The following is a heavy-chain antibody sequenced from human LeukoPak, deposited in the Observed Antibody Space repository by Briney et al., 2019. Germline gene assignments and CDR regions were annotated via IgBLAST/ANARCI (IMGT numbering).Heavy chain of an antibody. CDR2: ISSSSSYI. V-gene: IGHV3-21*01. Sequence: PGGSLRLSCAASGFTSSSYSMNWVRQAPGKGLEWVSSISSSSSYIYYADSVKGRFTISRDNAKNSLYLQMNSLRAEDTAVYYCARDFTLTATNWDWGQGTLVTVSS. D-gene: IGHD5-24*01. J-gene: IGHJ4*02. CDR3: ARDFTLTATNWD. CDR1: GFTSSSYS.